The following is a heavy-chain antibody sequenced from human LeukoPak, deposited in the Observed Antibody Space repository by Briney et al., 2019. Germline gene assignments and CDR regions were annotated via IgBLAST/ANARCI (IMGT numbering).Heavy chain of an antibody. D-gene: IGHD5-18*01. CDR3: ARLCRDGGYTYGFCAFDI. CDR2: IYYSGST. Sequence: SETLSLTCTVSGGSISSSSYYWGWIRQPPGKGLEWIGSIYYSGSTYYNPSLKSRDTISVDTSKNQFSLKLSSVTAADTAVYYCARLCRDGGYTYGFCAFDIWGQGTMVTVSS. J-gene: IGHJ3*02. V-gene: IGHV4-39*01. CDR1: GGSISSSSYY.